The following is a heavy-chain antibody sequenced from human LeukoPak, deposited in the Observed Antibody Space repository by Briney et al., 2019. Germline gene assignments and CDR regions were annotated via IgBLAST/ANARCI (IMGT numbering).Heavy chain of an antibody. Sequence: SSQTLSLTCTVSGGSISSGDYYWSWIRQPPGKGLEWIGYIYYSGSTYYNPSLKSRLTISVDTSKNQFSLKLSSVTAADTAVYYCARGHVVVPAAAPIAVAGTPDYWGQGTLVTVSS. J-gene: IGHJ4*02. V-gene: IGHV4-30-4*01. D-gene: IGHD2-2*01. CDR2: IYYSGST. CDR3: ARGHVVVPAAAPIAVAGTPDY. CDR1: GGSISSGDYY.